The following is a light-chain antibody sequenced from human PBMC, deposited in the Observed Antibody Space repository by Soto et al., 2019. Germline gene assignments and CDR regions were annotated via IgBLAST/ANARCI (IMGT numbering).Light chain of an antibody. CDR3: QQYNSYSPLT. CDR2: DAS. Sequence: DIQMTQSPSTLSASVGDKVTINCRASQSISSWLAWYQQKPGKVPKLLIYDASSLESGVPSRFSGSVSGTEFTLTISSLQPDDFATYYCQQYNSYSPLTFGEGTKVDIK. CDR1: QSISSW. V-gene: IGKV1-5*01. J-gene: IGKJ4*01.